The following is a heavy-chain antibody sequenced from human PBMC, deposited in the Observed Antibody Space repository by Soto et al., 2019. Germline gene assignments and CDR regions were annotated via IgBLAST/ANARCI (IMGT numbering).Heavy chain of an antibody. J-gene: IGHJ4*01. CDR2: IYHSGST. D-gene: IGHD2-2*01. CDR1: GGSISSGGYS. Sequence: QLQLQESGSGLVKPSQTLSLTCAVSGGSISSGGYSWSWIRQPPGKGLEWIGYIYHSGSTYYNPSLKDRITISLNQSKNQVPLKLSSWAAAETAVFYCARIPVRWGPGTLVTVSS. CDR3: ARIPVR. V-gene: IGHV4-30-2*01.